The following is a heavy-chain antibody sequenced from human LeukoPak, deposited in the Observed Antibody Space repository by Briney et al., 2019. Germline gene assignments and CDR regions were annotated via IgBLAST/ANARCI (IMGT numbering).Heavy chain of an antibody. CDR1: GYTFTSYD. V-gene: IGHV1-8*01. CDR3: ASRTYREEYYYYGMDV. CDR2: MNPNSGNT. J-gene: IGHJ6*02. Sequence: ASVKVSCKASGYTFTSYDINWVRQATGQGLEWMGWMNPNSGNTGYAQKFQGSVTMTRNTSISTAYMELSSLRSEDTAVYYCASRTYREEYYYYGMDVWGQGTTVTVSS. D-gene: IGHD1-7*01.